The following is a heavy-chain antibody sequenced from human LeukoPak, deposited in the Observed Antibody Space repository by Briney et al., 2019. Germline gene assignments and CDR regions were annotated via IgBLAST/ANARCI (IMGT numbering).Heavy chain of an antibody. V-gene: IGHV1-2*02. CDR3: ARAITNIVAVTAASRDY. J-gene: IGHJ4*02. D-gene: IGHD2-21*02. CDR1: GYTFTGYY. CDR2: INPNSGGT. Sequence: ASVKVSCKASGYTFTGYYMHWVRQAPGQGLEWMGWINPNSGGTNYAQKFQGRVTMTRDTSISTAYMELSRLRSDDTAVYYCARAITNIVAVTAASRDYWGQGTLVTVSS.